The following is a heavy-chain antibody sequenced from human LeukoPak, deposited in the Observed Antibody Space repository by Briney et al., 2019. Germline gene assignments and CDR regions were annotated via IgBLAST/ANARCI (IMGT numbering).Heavy chain of an antibody. CDR3: VKDAGLRDWYFDL. Sequence: GGSLRLSCAASGFTFSSYAMSWVRQAPGKGLEWVSAISGSGGSTYYADSVKGRFTISRDNSKNTLYLQMSSLRAEDTAVYYCVKDAGLRDWYFDLWGRGTLVTVSS. CDR1: GFTFSSYA. J-gene: IGHJ2*01. D-gene: IGHD3-10*01. V-gene: IGHV3-23*01. CDR2: ISGSGGST.